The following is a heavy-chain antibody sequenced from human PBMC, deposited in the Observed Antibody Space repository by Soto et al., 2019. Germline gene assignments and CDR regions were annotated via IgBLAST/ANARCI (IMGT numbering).Heavy chain of an antibody. J-gene: IGHJ6*02. D-gene: IGHD3-3*01. Sequence: ASVKVSCKASGYTFTSYGISWVRQAPGQGLEWMGWISAYNGNTNYAQKLQGRVTMTTDTSTSTAYMELRSLRSDDTAVYYCAREGPRDYDFWSGTWTSYYYYGMDVWGQGTTVTVSS. V-gene: IGHV1-18*01. CDR2: ISAYNGNT. CDR1: GYTFTSYG. CDR3: AREGPRDYDFWSGTWTSYYYYGMDV.